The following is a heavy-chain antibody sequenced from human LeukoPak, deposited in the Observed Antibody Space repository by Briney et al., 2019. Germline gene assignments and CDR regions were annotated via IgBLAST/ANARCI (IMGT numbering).Heavy chain of an antibody. CDR2: INPNSGGT. CDR1: GYTFTGYY. CDR3: ARVRRDGYNSAFDI. Sequence: ASVKVSCKASGYTFTGYYMHWVRQAPGQGLEWMGWINPNSGGTNYAQKFQGRVTMTRDTSISTVYMELSRLRSDDTAVYYCARVRRDGYNSAFDIWGQGTMVTVSS. J-gene: IGHJ3*02. D-gene: IGHD5-24*01. V-gene: IGHV1-2*02.